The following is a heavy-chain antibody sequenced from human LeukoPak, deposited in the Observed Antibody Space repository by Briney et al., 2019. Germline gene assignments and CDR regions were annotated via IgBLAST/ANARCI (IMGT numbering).Heavy chain of an antibody. J-gene: IGHJ5*02. Sequence: GGSLRLSCAASGFTFSSHGMPWVRQAPGKGLEWVAVIWYDGSNKYYADSVKGRFTISRDNSKNTLYLQMNSLRAEDTAVYYCARDCSGGSCYDWFDPWGQGTLVTVSS. CDR2: IWYDGSNK. CDR3: ARDCSGGSCYDWFDP. V-gene: IGHV3-33*01. D-gene: IGHD2-15*01. CDR1: GFTFSSHG.